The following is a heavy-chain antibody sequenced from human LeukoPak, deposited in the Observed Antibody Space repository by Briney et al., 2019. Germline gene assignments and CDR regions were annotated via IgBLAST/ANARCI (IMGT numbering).Heavy chain of an antibody. CDR3: VKSYGGNEVCY. J-gene: IGHJ4*02. Sequence: GGSLRLSCAASGFTFSSYGMSWVRQAPGKGLEWVSAISGSGGSTYYADSVKGRFTISRDNSKNTLYLQMNSLRAEDTAVYYCVKSYGGNEVCYWGQGTLVTVSS. CDR2: ISGSGGST. D-gene: IGHD4-23*01. V-gene: IGHV3-23*01. CDR1: GFTFSSYG.